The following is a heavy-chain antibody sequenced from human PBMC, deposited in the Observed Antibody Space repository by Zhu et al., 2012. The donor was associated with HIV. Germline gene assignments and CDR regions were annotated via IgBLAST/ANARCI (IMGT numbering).Heavy chain of an antibody. CDR1: GGSISSYY. V-gene: IGHV4-4*09. CDR2: IYTSGST. Sequence: QVQLQESGPGLVKPSETLSLTCTVSGGSISSYYWSWIRQPPGKGLEWIGYIYTSGSTNYNPSLKSRVTISVDTSKNQFSLKLSSVTAADTAVYYCARDRRAAERFGVFDIWGQETMVTVSS. D-gene: IGHD3-10*01. CDR3: ARDRRAAERFGVFDI. J-gene: IGHJ3*02.